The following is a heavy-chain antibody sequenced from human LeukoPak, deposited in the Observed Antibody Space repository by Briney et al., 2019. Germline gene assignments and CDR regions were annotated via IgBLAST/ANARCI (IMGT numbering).Heavy chain of an antibody. J-gene: IGHJ4*02. D-gene: IGHD5-18*01. CDR1: GGSISSGSYY. V-gene: IGHV4-61*02. CDR2: IYTSGST. CDR3: ARTGGYSYVLDY. Sequence: SETLSLTCTGSGGSISSGSYYWSWIRQPAGKGLEWIGRIYTSGSTNYNPSLKSRVTISVDTSKNQFSLKLRSVTAADTAVYYCARTGGYSYVLDYWGQGTLVTVSS.